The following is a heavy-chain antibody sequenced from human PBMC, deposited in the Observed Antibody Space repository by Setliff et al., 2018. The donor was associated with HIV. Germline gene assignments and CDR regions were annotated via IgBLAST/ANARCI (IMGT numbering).Heavy chain of an antibody. Sequence: ASVKVSCKASGYTFTSYGISWVRQAPGQGLEWMGWISAYSGDTNYAQKFQGRLTMTTDTSISTAYMELSRLRSDDTAVYYCARDGYYDSSGYSAFDIWGQGTMVTVSS. J-gene: IGHJ3*02. CDR3: ARDGYYDSSGYSAFDI. V-gene: IGHV1-18*01. CDR1: GYTFTSYG. CDR2: ISAYSGDT. D-gene: IGHD3-22*01.